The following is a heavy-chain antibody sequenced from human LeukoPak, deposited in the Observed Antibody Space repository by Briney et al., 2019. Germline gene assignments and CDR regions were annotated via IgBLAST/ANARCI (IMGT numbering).Heavy chain of an antibody. CDR2: INPNSGGT. CDR1: GYTFTGYY. V-gene: IGHV1-2*02. CDR3: ARGDIAAAGQRYYYFDY. D-gene: IGHD6-13*01. Sequence: GASVKVSCKASGYTFTGYYMHWVRQAPGQGLEWMGWINPNSGGTNYAQKFQGRATMTRDTSISTAYMELSRLRSDDTAVYYCARGDIAAAGQRYYYFDYWGQGTLVTVSS. J-gene: IGHJ4*02.